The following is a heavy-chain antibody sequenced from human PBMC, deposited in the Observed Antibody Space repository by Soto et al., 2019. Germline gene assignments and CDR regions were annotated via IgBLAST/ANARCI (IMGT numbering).Heavy chain of an antibody. CDR1: GFTFSSYG. J-gene: IGHJ6*02. V-gene: IGHV3-33*01. CDR3: ARAQHPYYDFWSGYEDQIYGMDV. D-gene: IGHD3-3*01. CDR2: IWYDGSNK. Sequence: GGSLRLFCAASGFTFSSYGMHWVRQAPGKGLEWVAVIWYDGSNKYYADSVKGRFTISRDNSKNTLYLQMNSLRAEDTAVYYCARAQHPYYDFWSGYEDQIYGMDVWGQGPTFTVPS.